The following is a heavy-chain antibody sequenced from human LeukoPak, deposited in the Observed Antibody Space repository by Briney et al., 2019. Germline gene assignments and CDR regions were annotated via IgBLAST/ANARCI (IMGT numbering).Heavy chain of an antibody. CDR2: ISYDGSNK. CDR3: ARDLGYCSGGSCYNYGMDV. V-gene: IGHV3-30-3*01. J-gene: IGHJ6*02. Sequence: GRSLRLSCAASGFTFSSYAMHWVRQAPGEGLEWVAVISYDGSNKYYADSVKGRFTISRDNSKNTLYLQMNSLRAEDTAVYYCARDLGYCSGGSCYNYGMDVWGQGTTVTVSS. D-gene: IGHD2-15*01. CDR1: GFTFSSYA.